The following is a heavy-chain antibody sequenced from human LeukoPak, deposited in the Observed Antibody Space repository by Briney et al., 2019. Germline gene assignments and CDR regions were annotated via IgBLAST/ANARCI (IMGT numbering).Heavy chain of an antibody. CDR1: GFTFSSYG. J-gene: IGHJ6*02. CDR2: ISYDGSNK. V-gene: IGHV3-30*18. D-gene: IGHD6-19*01. Sequence: GGSLRLSCAASGFTFSSYGMHWVRQAPGKGLEWVAVISYDGSNKYYADSVKGRFTISRDNSKNTLYLQMNSLRAEDTAVYYCAKGSYSSGWYTVSYYYGMDVWGQGTTVTVSS. CDR3: AKGSYSSGWYTVSYYYGMDV.